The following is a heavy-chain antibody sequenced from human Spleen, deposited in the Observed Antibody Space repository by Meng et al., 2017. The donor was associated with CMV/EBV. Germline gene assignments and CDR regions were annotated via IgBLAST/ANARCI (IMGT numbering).Heavy chain of an antibody. Sequence: GESLKISCVASGFTFSSYWMHWVRQAPGKGLVWVSRINSDGSSTSYADSVKGRFTISRDNAKNTLYLQMNSLRAEDTAVYYCARASQQLGFGMDVWGQGTTVTVSS. V-gene: IGHV3-74*01. CDR3: ARASQQLGFGMDV. J-gene: IGHJ6*02. D-gene: IGHD6-13*01. CDR1: GFTFSSYW. CDR2: INSDGSST.